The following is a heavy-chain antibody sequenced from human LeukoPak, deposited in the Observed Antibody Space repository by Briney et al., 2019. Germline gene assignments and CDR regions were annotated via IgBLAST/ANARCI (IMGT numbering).Heavy chain of an antibody. J-gene: IGHJ4*02. D-gene: IGHD4-17*01. Sequence: PGGSLRLSCAVSGFTFSDYWVTWVRQTPGKGLEFVANINRDGSVKNYVDSVKGRFTISRDNAKNSLYLQMNSLRTEDTALYYCARGGYGDRNFDYWGQGTLVTVSS. CDR1: GFTFSDYW. CDR3: ARGGYGDRNFDY. CDR2: INRDGSVK. V-gene: IGHV3-7*03.